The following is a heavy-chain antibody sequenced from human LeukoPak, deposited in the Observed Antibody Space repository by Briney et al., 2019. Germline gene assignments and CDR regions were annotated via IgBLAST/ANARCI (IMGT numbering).Heavy chain of an antibody. D-gene: IGHD3-10*01. CDR2: ISSSSSYI. CDR1: GFTFSSYS. J-gene: IGHJ4*02. Sequence: GGSLRLSCAASGFTFSSYSMNWVRKAQGKGLEWVSSISSSSSYIYYADSVKGRFTISRDNAKNSLYLQMNSLRAEDTAVYYCARVGSYGYFDYWGQGTLVTVSS. V-gene: IGHV3-21*01. CDR3: ARVGSYGYFDY.